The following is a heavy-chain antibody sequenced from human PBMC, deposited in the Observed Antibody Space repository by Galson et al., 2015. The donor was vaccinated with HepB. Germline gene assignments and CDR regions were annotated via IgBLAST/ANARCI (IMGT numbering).Heavy chain of an antibody. CDR2: IKQDGSER. D-gene: IGHD4-11*01. CDR1: GFTFRSYW. J-gene: IGHJ4*02. CDR3: ARNVYSKADS. Sequence: SLRLSCAASGFTFRSYWMSWVRQAPGKGLEWVANIKQDGSERYYVDSVKGRFTISRDNAKNSLCLQMNSLRAEDTAVYYCARNVYSKADSWGQGTLVTVSS. V-gene: IGHV3-7*01.